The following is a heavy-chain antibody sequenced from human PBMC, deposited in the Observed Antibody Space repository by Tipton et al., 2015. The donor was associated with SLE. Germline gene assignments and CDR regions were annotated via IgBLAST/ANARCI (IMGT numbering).Heavy chain of an antibody. Sequence: TLSLTCTVSGGSISSSSYYWSWIRQPPGKGLEWIGYIYYSGSTNYNPSLKSRVTISVDTSKNQFSLKLSSVTAADTAVYYCARVITMVRGDAFDIWGQGTMVTVSS. CDR2: IYYSGST. CDR1: GGSISSSSYY. D-gene: IGHD3-10*01. J-gene: IGHJ3*02. CDR3: ARVITMVRGDAFDI. V-gene: IGHV4-61*01.